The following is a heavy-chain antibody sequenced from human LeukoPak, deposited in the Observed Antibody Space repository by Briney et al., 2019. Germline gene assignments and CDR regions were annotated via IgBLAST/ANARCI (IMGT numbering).Heavy chain of an antibody. CDR3: AREGSGIHDAFDI. CDR1: GFTFSSYA. CDR2: ISSSSSYI. Sequence: PGGSLRLSCAASGFTFSSYAMSWVRQAPGKGLEWVSSISSSSSYIYYADSVKGRFTISRDNAKNSLYLQMNSLRAEDTAVYYCAREGSGIHDAFDIWGQGTMVTVSS. J-gene: IGHJ3*02. D-gene: IGHD1-26*01. V-gene: IGHV3-21*01.